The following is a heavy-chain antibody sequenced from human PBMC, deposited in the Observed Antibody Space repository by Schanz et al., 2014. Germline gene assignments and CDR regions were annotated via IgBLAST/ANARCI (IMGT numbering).Heavy chain of an antibody. V-gene: IGHV3-23*01. J-gene: IGHJ4*02. Sequence: EVHLLDSGGGLVQPGGSLRLSCAASGFSFGTYAMSWVRQAPGKGLLWVSAISASGGTTYYADSVKGRFTISRDNSKNTLYLQMNSLRAEDTAVYYCARGGFGEVSYFDYWGQGTLVTVSS. CDR3: ARGGFGEVSYFDY. CDR2: ISASGGTT. D-gene: IGHD3-10*01. CDR1: GFSFGTYA.